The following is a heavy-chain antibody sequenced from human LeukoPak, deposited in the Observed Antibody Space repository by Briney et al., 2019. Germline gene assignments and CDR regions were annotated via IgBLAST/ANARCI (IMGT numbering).Heavy chain of an antibody. Sequence: ASVKVSCKXSGYTFTSYYMHWVRQAPGQGLEWMGIINHSGGSTSYSQKFQGRATMTRDTSTSTVYMELSSLRSEDTAVYYCARDLRARVVPEYYFDYWGQGTLVTVSS. D-gene: IGHD2-2*01. CDR1: GYTFTSYY. CDR3: ARDLRARVVPEYYFDY. V-gene: IGHV1-46*01. CDR2: INHSGGST. J-gene: IGHJ4*02.